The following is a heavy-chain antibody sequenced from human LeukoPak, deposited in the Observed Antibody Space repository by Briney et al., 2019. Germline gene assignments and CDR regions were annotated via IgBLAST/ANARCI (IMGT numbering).Heavy chain of an antibody. CDR2: MYYSGSTY. V-gene: IGHV4-39*07. Sequence: SETLSLTCIVSGGSISSSNYYWDWIRQPPGKGLEWIGTMYYSGSTYYYNPSLKSRVTISVDRSKNQFSLKLSSVTAADTAVYYCARGRGGYSSGWYPLADYWGQGTLVTVSS. D-gene: IGHD6-19*01. CDR1: GGSISSSNYY. J-gene: IGHJ4*02. CDR3: ARGRGGYSSGWYPLADY.